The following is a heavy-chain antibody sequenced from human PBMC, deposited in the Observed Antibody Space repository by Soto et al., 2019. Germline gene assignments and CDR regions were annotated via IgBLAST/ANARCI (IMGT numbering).Heavy chain of an antibody. CDR3: ASGKGSTDKGES. CDR2: IFPNGMT. CDR1: GVSMSGSTW. J-gene: IGHJ5*02. V-gene: IGHV4-4*02. D-gene: IGHD2-2*01. Sequence: QVQLQEGGPGLVKPSGTLSLTCAVSGVSMSGSTWWSWVRQPPGKGLEWIGEIFPNGMTNFNPSLKSRAAISLDKARNQFSLNLTSVTVADTGIYYCASGKGSTDKGESWGQGTQVTVSS.